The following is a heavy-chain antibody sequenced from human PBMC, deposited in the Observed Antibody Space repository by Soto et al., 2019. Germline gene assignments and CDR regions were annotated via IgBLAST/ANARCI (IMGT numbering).Heavy chain of an antibody. V-gene: IGHV3-33*01. J-gene: IGHJ4*02. D-gene: IGHD7-27*01. CDR2: IWYDGGNK. Sequence: RLSCAASGFTFSNYGMHWVRQAPGKGLEWVSFIWYDGGNKYYAESVKGRFTISRDNSKNTLFLQMNSLRAEDTAVYYCARDGDVNTGLGKDYWGQGTLVTVSS. CDR1: GFTFSNYG. CDR3: ARDGDVNTGLGKDY.